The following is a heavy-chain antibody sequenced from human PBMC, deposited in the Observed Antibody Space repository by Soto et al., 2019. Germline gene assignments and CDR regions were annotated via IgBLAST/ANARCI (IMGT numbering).Heavy chain of an antibody. CDR1: GGTINSGDYF. CDR3: ARVEATLYRDYYFDY. Sequence: PSETLSLTCSVSGGTINSGDYFWSWIRQPPGKGLEWIGSIFYTGSTYYSPSLKSRASMSMDASKNLSSLRLRSLTAADTAVYFCARVEATLYRDYYFDYWGQGTLVTVSS. V-gene: IGHV4-30-4*01. J-gene: IGHJ4*02. D-gene: IGHD5-12*01. CDR2: IFYTGST.